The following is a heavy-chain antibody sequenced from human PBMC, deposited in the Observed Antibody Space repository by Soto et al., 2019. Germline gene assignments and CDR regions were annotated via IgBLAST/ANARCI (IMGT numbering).Heavy chain of an antibody. Sequence: QVQLVQSGAEVKKPGASVKVSCKASGYTFASYGINWVRQAPGQGLEWMGWISAYNGNTNYAQKLKGRANMTTATSTSPAYMALRSLRSDDTAVYYCARGTTVETGSYWGQGTLVTVSS. CDR1: GYTFASYG. J-gene: IGHJ4*02. CDR3: ARGTTVETGSY. V-gene: IGHV1-18*01. D-gene: IGHD4-17*01. CDR2: ISAYNGNT.